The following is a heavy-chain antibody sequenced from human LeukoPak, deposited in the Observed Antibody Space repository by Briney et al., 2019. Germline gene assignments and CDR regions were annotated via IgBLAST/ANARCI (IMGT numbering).Heavy chain of an antibody. CDR3: ARQHLLRGYSYGDAFDI. D-gene: IGHD5-18*01. J-gene: IGHJ3*02. CDR1: GYSFTSYW. Sequence: GESLKISCKGSGYSFTSYWIGWVRQMPGKGLEWMGIIYPGDSDTRYSPSFQGQVTISADKSISTAYLQWSSLKASDTAMYYCARQHLLRGYSYGDAFDIWGQGTMVTVSS. V-gene: IGHV5-51*01. CDR2: IYPGDSDT.